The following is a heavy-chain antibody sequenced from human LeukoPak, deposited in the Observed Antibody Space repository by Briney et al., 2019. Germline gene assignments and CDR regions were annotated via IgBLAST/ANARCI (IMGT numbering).Heavy chain of an antibody. V-gene: IGHV1-69*05. Sequence: ASVTVSFKASGGTFSSYAISWVRQAPGQGLEWMGGIIPIFGTANYAQKFQGRVTITTDESTSTAYMELSSLRSEDTAVYYCARVGTYSSGPGDFDYWGQGTLVTVSS. J-gene: IGHJ4*02. CDR1: GGTFSSYA. D-gene: IGHD6-19*01. CDR2: IIPIFGTA. CDR3: ARVGTYSSGPGDFDY.